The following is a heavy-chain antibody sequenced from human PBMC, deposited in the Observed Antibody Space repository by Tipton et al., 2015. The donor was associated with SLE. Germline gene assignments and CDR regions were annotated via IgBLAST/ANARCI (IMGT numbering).Heavy chain of an antibody. J-gene: IGHJ4*02. CDR3: ARSNPYDSSGYSH. D-gene: IGHD3-22*01. CDR2: ITNSGSP. Sequence: TLSLTCTVSGGSISGSSYYWEWIRQPPGKGPEWIGRITNSGSPYYNPSLKSRVTISLDTSKSHFSLKLTSVTAADTAIYYCARSNPYDSSGYSHWGQGTLVTVSS. V-gene: IGHV4-39*07. CDR1: GGSISGSSYY.